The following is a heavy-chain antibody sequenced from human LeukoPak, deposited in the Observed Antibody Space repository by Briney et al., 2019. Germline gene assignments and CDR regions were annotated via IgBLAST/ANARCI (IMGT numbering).Heavy chain of an antibody. CDR2: IGAYNGNT. J-gene: IGHJ4*02. D-gene: IGHD3-22*01. Sequence: ASVKVSCKASGYTFTSYGISWVRQAPGQGLEWMGWIGAYNGNTNYAQKLQGRVTMTTDTSTSTAYMELRSLGSDDTAVYYCARSARHYYDSSGYSGHWGQGTLVTVSS. CDR1: GYTFTSYG. CDR3: ARSARHYYDSSGYSGH. V-gene: IGHV1-18*01.